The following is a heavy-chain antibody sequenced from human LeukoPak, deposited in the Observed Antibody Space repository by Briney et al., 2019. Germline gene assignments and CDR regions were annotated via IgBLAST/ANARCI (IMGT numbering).Heavy chain of an antibody. V-gene: IGHV3-7*01. CDR2: IKEDGSEK. J-gene: IGHJ4*02. CDR3: ATGGRRYYAD. Sequence: GGSLRLSCVVSGFMFSSNTMTWVRQAPGKGLEWVANIKEDGSEKHYVDSVKGRSTISRDNAKNSLYLQMNSLRAEDTAVYYRATGGRRYYADWGQGTLVTVSS. D-gene: IGHD2/OR15-2a*01. CDR1: GFMFSSNT.